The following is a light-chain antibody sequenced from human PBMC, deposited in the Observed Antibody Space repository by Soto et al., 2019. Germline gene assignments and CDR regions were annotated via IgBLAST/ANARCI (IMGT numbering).Light chain of an antibody. CDR2: KAS. Sequence: DLQMTQSPSTLSASVGDRVTITCRASQTISTWLAWYQQKPGKAPKLLIYKASTLASGVPSRFSGSGSGTDFTLTISSLQPDDFATYYCQQYNGYPITFGQGTRLEIQ. V-gene: IGKV1-5*03. J-gene: IGKJ5*01. CDR1: QTISTW. CDR3: QQYNGYPIT.